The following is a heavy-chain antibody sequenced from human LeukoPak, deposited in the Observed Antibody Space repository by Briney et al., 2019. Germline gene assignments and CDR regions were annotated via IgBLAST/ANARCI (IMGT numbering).Heavy chain of an antibody. Sequence: AGGSLRLSCAASGFSFSGYWMSWVRQTPGKGLEWVANIKQDGSVKNSVDSMKGRFTISRDNTKNSLYLEMNSLKAEDTAVYYCARVRSGYYYPYYYYGMDVWGQGTTVTVSS. D-gene: IGHD3-22*01. CDR1: GFSFSGYW. CDR3: ARVRSGYYYPYYYYGMDV. V-gene: IGHV3-7*03. CDR2: IKQDGSVK. J-gene: IGHJ6*02.